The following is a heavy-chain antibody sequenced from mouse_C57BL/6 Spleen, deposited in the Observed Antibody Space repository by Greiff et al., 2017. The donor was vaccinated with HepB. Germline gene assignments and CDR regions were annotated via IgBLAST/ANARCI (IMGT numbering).Heavy chain of an antibody. CDR1: GFTFSSYG. CDR3: ARRGNDYEDYAMDY. D-gene: IGHD2-4*01. V-gene: IGHV5-6*02. CDR2: ISSGGSYT. J-gene: IGHJ4*01. Sequence: EVMLVESGGDLVKPGGSLKLSCAASGFTFSSYGMSWVRQTPDKRLEWVATISSGGSYTYYPDSVKGRFTISRDNAKNTLYLQMSSLKSEDTAMYYCARRGNDYEDYAMDYWGQGTSVTVSS.